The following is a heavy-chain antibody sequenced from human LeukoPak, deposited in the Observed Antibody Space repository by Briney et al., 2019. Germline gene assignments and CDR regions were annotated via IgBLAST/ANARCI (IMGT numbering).Heavy chain of an antibody. V-gene: IGHV4-30-4*08. CDR2: IYYSGST. CDR3: ARGGDGYNFFDY. CDR1: GGSISSGDYY. J-gene: IGHJ4*02. Sequence: KASETLSLTCTVSGGSISSGDYYWSWIRQPPGKGLEWIGYIYYSGSTYYNPSLKSRVTISVDTSKNQFSLKLSSVTAADTAVYYCARGGDGYNFFDYWGQGTLVTVSS. D-gene: IGHD5-24*01.